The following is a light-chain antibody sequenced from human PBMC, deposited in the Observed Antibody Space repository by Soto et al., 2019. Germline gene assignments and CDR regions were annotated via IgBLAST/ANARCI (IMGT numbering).Light chain of an antibody. CDR1: QSINSY. CDR3: QQSYSTPPWT. CDR2: AAS. Sequence: DIQMTQSPSSLSASVGDRVTITCRASQSINSYLNWYQQKPGKAPKLLIYAASSLHSWVPSRFSGSRSGTDFTLTISSLQPEDFATYYCQQSYSTPPWTFGQGTKVEIK. V-gene: IGKV1-39*01. J-gene: IGKJ1*01.